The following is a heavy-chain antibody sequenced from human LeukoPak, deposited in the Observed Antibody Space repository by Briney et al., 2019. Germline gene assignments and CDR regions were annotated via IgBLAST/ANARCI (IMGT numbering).Heavy chain of an antibody. CDR3: VRGTRGVVDY. D-gene: IGHD3-10*01. J-gene: IGHJ4*02. CDR1: GGSISSYY. Sequence: SETLSLTCTVSGGSISSYYWSWIRQPPGKGLEWIGYIYYSGSTNYNPSLKSRVTISVDTSKNQFSLKLSSVTAADTAVYYCVRGTRGVVDYWGQGTLVTVSS. CDR2: IYYSGST. V-gene: IGHV4-59*01.